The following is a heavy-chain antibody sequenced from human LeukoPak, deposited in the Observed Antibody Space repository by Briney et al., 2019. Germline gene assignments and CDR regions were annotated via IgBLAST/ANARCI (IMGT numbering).Heavy chain of an antibody. CDR3: ARGRYYDSSGYYYFDS. CDR2: TNWNGVST. CDR1: GFTVSSNY. D-gene: IGHD3-22*01. Sequence: GGSLRLSCAASGFTVSSNYMNWVRQVPGKGLEWVCGTNWNGVSTAYADSVKGRFTISRDNAKKSLYLQMNSLRVEDTALYYCARGRYYDSSGYYYFDSWGQGTLVTVSS. J-gene: IGHJ4*02. V-gene: IGHV3-20*04.